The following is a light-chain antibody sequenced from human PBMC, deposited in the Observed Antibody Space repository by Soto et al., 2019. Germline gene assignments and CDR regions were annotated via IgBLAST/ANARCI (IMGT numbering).Light chain of an antibody. CDR2: EVS. V-gene: IGLV2-8*01. CDR3: SSYAGSNSVV. J-gene: IGLJ2*01. CDR1: SSDVGGYKY. Sequence: QAALTQPPSASGSPGQSVTISCTGTSSDVGGYKYVSWYQHHPGKAPKLVIYEVSKRPSGVPDRFSGSKSGNTASLTVSGLQAEDEADYYCSSYAGSNSVVFGGGTKLTVL.